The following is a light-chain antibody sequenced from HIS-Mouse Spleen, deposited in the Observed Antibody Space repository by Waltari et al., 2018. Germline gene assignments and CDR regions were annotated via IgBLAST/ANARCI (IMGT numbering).Light chain of an antibody. CDR2: EVS. CDR1: SSDVGSYNR. V-gene: IGLV2-18*02. CDR3: CSYAGSSTFGV. Sequence: QSALTQPPSVSGSPGQSVTISCTGTSSDVGSYNRVSWYQQPPGTAPKLMIYEVSNRPSGGSNRFSGSKSGNTASLTISGLQAEDEADYYCCSYAGSSTFGVFGGGTKLTVL. J-gene: IGLJ3*02.